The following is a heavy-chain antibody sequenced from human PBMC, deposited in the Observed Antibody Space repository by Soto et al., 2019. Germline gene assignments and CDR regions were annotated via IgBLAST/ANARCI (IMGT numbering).Heavy chain of an antibody. D-gene: IGHD5-12*01. V-gene: IGHV3-23*01. Sequence: GGSLRLSCAASGFTFSSYAMSWVRQAPGKGLEWVSAISGSGGSTYYADAVRGRFTIDRDNSKNTLYLQMNSLRAADTDVSCCAKGGIVATMRYVYFDNWGQGTLVTVSS. CDR3: AKGGIVATMRYVYFDN. CDR2: ISGSGGST. CDR1: GFTFSSYA. J-gene: IGHJ4*02.